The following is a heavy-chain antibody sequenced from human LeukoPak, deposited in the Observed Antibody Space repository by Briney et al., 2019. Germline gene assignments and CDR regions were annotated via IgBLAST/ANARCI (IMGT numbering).Heavy chain of an antibody. D-gene: IGHD3-16*01. CDR2: IRYDGSNK. CDR1: GFTVSSYG. J-gene: IGHJ6*03. CDR3: ATQLGRDYYYYYMDV. V-gene: IGHV3-30*02. Sequence: PGGSLRLSCAAAGFTVSSYGMHWVRQAPGKGLEWVAFIRYDGSNKYYADSVKGRFTISRNNSKNTLYLQMNSLRAADTDVYSCATQLGRDYYYYYMDVWGKGTTVTVSS.